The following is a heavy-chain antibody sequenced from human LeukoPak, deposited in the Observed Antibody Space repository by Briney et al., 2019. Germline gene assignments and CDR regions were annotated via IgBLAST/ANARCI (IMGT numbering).Heavy chain of an antibody. D-gene: IGHD1-26*01. V-gene: IGHV3-11*01. CDR1: GFTFSDYY. Sequence: NPGGSLRLSCAASGFTFSDYYMSWIRQAPGKGLEWVSYISSSGSTIYYADSVKGRFTISRDNAKNSLYLQMNSLRAEDTAIYYCARELRWELPFDYWGQGTLVTVSS. J-gene: IGHJ4*02. CDR2: ISSSGSTI. CDR3: ARELRWELPFDY.